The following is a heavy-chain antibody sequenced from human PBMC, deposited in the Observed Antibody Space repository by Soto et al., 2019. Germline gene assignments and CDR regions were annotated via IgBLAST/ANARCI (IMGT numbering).Heavy chain of an antibody. CDR3: AKALFSSDGGECFDY. V-gene: IGHV3-23*05. CDR2: IDTTGGRT. D-gene: IGHD2-21*01. J-gene: IGHJ4*02. Sequence: EVQLLQSGGGLVQSGGSLRLSCAASGFTFSSHSMSWVRHTPGKGLEWVSLIDTTGGRTEYADSVKGRFTISRDNSRNALYLQMDSLRVEDTAVYYCAKALFSSDGGECFDYWGQGGLLIVSS. CDR1: GFTFSSHS.